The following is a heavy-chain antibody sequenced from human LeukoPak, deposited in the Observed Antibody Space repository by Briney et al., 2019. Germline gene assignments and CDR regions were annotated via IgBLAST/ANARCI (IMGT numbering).Heavy chain of an antibody. Sequence: GGSLRLSCAASGFTFSSHSMNWVRQAPGKGLEWVSSISSSSSYIYYADSVKGRFTISRDNAKNSLYLQMNSLRAEDTAVYYCARQGYCSSTSCLYYFDYWGQGTLVTVSS. J-gene: IGHJ4*02. CDR3: ARQGYCSSTSCLYYFDY. CDR1: GFTFSSHS. CDR2: ISSSSSYI. V-gene: IGHV3-21*01. D-gene: IGHD2-2*01.